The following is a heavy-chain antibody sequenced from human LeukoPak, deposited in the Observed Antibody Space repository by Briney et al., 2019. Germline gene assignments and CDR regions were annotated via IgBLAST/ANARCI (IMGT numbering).Heavy chain of an antibody. CDR2: IYYSGST. D-gene: IGHD5-18*01. CDR1: GGSISSSGYY. CDR3: ATSASGYNYAHGA. J-gene: IGHJ5*02. V-gene: IGHV4-39*01. Sequence: SETLSLTCSVSGGSISSSGYYWGWIRQPPGKRLEWIGSIYYSGSTFYNPSLKSRVTISVDTSKNHFSLKLSFVTAADTAVYYCATSASGYNYAHGAWGQGTLVTVSS.